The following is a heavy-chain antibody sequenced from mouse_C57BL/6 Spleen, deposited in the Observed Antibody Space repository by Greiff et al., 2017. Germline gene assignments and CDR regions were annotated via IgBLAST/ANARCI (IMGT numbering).Heavy chain of an antibody. J-gene: IGHJ3*01. CDR1: GFTFSSYA. CDR2: ISDGGSYT. CDR3: ARGYGSSYGFAY. Sequence: EVMLVESGGGLVKPGGSLKLSCAASGFTFSSYAMSWVRQTPEKRLEWVATISDGGSYTYYPDNVKGRFTISRDNAKNNLYLQMSHLKSEDTAMYYCARGYGSSYGFAYWGQGTLVTVSA. D-gene: IGHD1-1*01. V-gene: IGHV5-4*03.